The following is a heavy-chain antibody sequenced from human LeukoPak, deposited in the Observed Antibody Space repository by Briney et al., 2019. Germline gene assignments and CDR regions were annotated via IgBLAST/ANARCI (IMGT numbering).Heavy chain of an antibody. V-gene: IGHV3-23*01. CDR3: AKVGTGYSGSYSDY. Sequence: PGGSLRLSCAASGFTFISYAMSWVRQAPGKGLEWVSAISGSGGSTYYADSVKGRFTISIDNSKNTLYLQMNSLRAEDTAVYYCAKVGTGYSGSYSDYWGQGTLVTVSS. D-gene: IGHD1-26*01. J-gene: IGHJ4*02. CDR1: GFTFISYA. CDR2: ISGSGGST.